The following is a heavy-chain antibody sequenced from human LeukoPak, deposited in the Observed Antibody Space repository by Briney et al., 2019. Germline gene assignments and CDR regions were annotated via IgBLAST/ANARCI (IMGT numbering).Heavy chain of an antibody. CDR3: AKDIYDFRSGYRVWNPYYYYGMDV. Sequence: PGGSLRLSCAASGFTFDDYAMHWVRQAPGKGLEWVSLISGDGGSTYYADSVKGRFTISRDNSKNSLYLQMNSLRTEDTALYYCAKDIYDFRSGYRVWNPYYYYGMDVWGQGTTVTVSS. D-gene: IGHD3-3*01. V-gene: IGHV3-43*02. CDR1: GFTFDDYA. CDR2: ISGDGGST. J-gene: IGHJ6*02.